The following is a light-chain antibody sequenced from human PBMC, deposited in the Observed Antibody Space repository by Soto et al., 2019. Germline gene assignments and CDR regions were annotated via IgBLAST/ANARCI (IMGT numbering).Light chain of an antibody. CDR3: TSYTSNTTWV. Sequence: QSALTQPAAVSGPPGQSITISCTGTSSDIGRYNYVSWYQQHPGKAPKLVIYEVRNRPSGISNRFSASKSGNTASLTISGLRAEDEADYYCTSYTSNTTWVFGGGTKLTVL. J-gene: IGLJ3*02. V-gene: IGLV2-14*01. CDR1: SSDIGRYNY. CDR2: EVR.